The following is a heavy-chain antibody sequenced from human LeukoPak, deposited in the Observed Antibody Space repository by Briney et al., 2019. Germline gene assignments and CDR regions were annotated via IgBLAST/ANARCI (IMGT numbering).Heavy chain of an antibody. Sequence: GGSLRLSCAASGFTFSNYWMTWVRQAPGKGLEWVANIKQDGSEKYYVDSVKGRFTISRDNAKNSPYLQMNSLRAEDTAVYYCVRDMDVWGQGTTVTVSS. V-gene: IGHV3-7*01. J-gene: IGHJ6*02. CDR1: GFTFSNYW. CDR3: VRDMDV. CDR2: IKQDGSEK.